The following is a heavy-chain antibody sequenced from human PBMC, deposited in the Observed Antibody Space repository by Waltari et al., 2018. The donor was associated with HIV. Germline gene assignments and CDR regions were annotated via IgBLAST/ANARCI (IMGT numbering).Heavy chain of an antibody. CDR3: ARGLPKQWLAYFDY. CDR2: FHPGDAET. V-gene: IGHV5-51*01. J-gene: IGHJ4*02. Sequence: EVQLVQSGAEVKKPGESLKISCKSSGYNFTTYWIGWVRQMPGKGLEWMGIFHPGDAETRYSPSFQGQVTISADKSISTAVLQWSSLKASDTAMYDCARGLPKQWLAYFDYWGQGTLVTVSS. D-gene: IGHD6-19*01. CDR1: GYNFTTYW.